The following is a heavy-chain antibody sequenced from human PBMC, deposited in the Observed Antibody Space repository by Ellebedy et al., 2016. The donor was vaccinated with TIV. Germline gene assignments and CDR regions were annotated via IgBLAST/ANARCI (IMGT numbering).Heavy chain of an antibody. D-gene: IGHD2-15*01. Sequence: GESLKISCAASGFTLSRHWMSWVRQGPGKGLEWVANINQDGGEKNYVVSVRGRFTISRDNAKNSLYLQMNSLRAEDTAVYYCARLAGATCQCAFDIWGKGTMVTVSS. V-gene: IGHV3-7*01. CDR1: GFTLSRHW. J-gene: IGHJ3*02. CDR2: INQDGGEK. CDR3: ARLAGATCQCAFDI.